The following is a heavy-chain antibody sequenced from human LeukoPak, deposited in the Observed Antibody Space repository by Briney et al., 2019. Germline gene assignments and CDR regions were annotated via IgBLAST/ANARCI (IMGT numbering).Heavy chain of an antibody. CDR2: IYPDDSDT. CDR1: GYSFTTYW. CDR3: ARKLEPDAFDI. Sequence: GESLKISCMGSGYSFTTYWIGWVRQMPGKGLEWMGIIYPDDSDTTFSPSFQGQVTMSADKSINTAYLQWSSLKASDTAMYYCARKLEPDAFDIWGQGTMVTVSS. V-gene: IGHV5-51*01. D-gene: IGHD4-23*01. J-gene: IGHJ3*02.